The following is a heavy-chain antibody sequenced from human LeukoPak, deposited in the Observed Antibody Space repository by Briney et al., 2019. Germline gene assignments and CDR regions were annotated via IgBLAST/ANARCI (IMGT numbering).Heavy chain of an antibody. CDR1: GGSISSYY. J-gene: IGHJ3*02. V-gene: IGHV4-59*01. CDR2: IYYSGST. D-gene: IGHD2-15*01. CDR3: AREEYCSGGSCYLAFDI. Sequence: SETLSLTCTVAGGSISSYYWSWIRQPPGKGLEWIGYIYYSGSTNYNPSLKSRVTISVDTSKNQFSLKLSSVTAADTAVYSCAREEYCSGGSCYLAFDIWGQGTMVTVSS.